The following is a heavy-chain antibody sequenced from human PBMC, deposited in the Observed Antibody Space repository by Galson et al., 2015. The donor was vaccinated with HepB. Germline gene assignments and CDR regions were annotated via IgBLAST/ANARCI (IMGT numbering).Heavy chain of an antibody. V-gene: IGHV1-3*04. CDR1: GYTLTKNA. Sequence: SVTVSCKAFGYTLTKNAIHWVRQAPGQRLEWMGWINTGNGDTRYSQKFQGRVTITRDRSASTAYMELNSLTSEDTAVYYCARDRGVIPFFDYWGQGTLVTVSS. J-gene: IGHJ4*02. CDR3: ARDRGVIPFFDY. CDR2: INTGNGDT. D-gene: IGHD4-23*01.